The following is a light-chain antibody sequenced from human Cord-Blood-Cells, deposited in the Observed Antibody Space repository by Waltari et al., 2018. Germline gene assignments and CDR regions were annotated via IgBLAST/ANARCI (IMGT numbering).Light chain of an antibody. CDR2: AAS. CDR3: QQYYSYPRT. CDR1: QGISSY. V-gene: IGKV1-8*01. Sequence: AIRMTQSPSSFSASTGDRVTITCRASQGISSYLAWYQQKPGKAPKLLIDAASTLQSGVPSMFSGSGSGTDFTLTISCLQSEDFATYYCQQYYSYPRTFGQGTKVEIK. J-gene: IGKJ1*01.